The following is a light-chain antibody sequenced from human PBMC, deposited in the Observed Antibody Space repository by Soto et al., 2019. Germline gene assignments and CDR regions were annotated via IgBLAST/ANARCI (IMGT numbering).Light chain of an antibody. J-gene: IGKJ5*01. V-gene: IGKV1-39*01. Sequence: TQSPGTLSLSPGERATLSCRASQSLGSYLAWYQQKPGKAPKLLIYAASSLQSGVPSRFSGSGSGTDFTLTISSLQPEDFATYYCQQSYSTPRTFGQGTRLEIK. CDR1: QSLGSY. CDR2: AAS. CDR3: QQSYSTPRT.